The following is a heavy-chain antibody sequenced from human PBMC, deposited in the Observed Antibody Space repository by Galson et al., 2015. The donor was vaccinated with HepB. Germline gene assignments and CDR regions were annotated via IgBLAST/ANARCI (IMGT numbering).Heavy chain of an antibody. CDR3: AKRSTGGVRFLEN. CDR1: GFTFSYYA. Sequence: LRLSCAASGFTFSYYAMNWVRQAPGKGLEWVPSITDSGTGTYYADSVKGRFTISRDNSKNTLFLQMNSLRVEDTALYYCAKRSTGGVRFLENWGRGTLVTVSS. V-gene: IGHV3-23*01. J-gene: IGHJ4*02. CDR2: ITDSGTGT. D-gene: IGHD3-3*01.